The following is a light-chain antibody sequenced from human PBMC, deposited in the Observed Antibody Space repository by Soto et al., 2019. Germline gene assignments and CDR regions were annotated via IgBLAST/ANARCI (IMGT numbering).Light chain of an antibody. CDR3: AAWDDSLNGRVV. Sequence: QSVLTQPPSVSGTPGQRVTISRSGNSSNIGSNTVHWYQQLPGTAPKLLIYTNDQRPSGVPDRFSGSKSGTSASLAISSLQSEDEADYYCAAWDDSLNGRVVFGGGTKLTVL. CDR1: SSNIGSNT. CDR2: TND. V-gene: IGLV1-44*01. J-gene: IGLJ2*01.